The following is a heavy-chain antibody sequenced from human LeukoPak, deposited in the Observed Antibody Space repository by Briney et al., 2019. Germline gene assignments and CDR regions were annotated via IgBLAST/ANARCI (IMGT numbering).Heavy chain of an antibody. CDR2: INNNGNT. V-gene: IGHV4-4*07. CDR1: DGSISNYY. CDR3: ARSIRTVTTIGYYFDY. J-gene: IGHJ4*02. D-gene: IGHD4-11*01. Sequence: SETLSLTCTVSDGSISNYYWSWIRQPAGKGLEFIGHINNNGNTKYNPSLKSRVAMSVDTSKNQFSLKLNFVTAADTAVYYCARSIRTVTTIGYYFDYWGQGTLVTVSS.